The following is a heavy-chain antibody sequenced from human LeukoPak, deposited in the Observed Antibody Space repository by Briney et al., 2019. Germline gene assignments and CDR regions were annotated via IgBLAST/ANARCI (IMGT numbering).Heavy chain of an antibody. V-gene: IGHV1-2*02. J-gene: IGHJ3*02. CDR3: AREQWTDTGQEAFDI. CDR2: INPHSGGT. CDR1: GGTFSSYA. Sequence: ASVKLSCKASGGTFSSYAISWVRQAPGQGLERMGWINPHSGGTNYTQKFQGRVTMTRDTSISTAYMELSRLRSDDTAVYYSAREQWTDTGQEAFDIWGQGTMVTVSS. D-gene: IGHD5-18*01.